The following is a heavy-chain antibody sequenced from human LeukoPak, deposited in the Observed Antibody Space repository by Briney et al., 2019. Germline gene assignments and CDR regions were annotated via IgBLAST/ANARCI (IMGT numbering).Heavy chain of an antibody. CDR3: AKDLGAYDECLDY. CDR1: GFIFSNVW. D-gene: IGHD5-12*01. CDR2: VSGSGGST. J-gene: IGHJ4*02. Sequence: GGSLRLSCAASGFIFSNVWMRWVRQAPGKGLEWVSVVSGSGGSTDYADSVKGRFTISRDNSKNTLYLQMSSLRAEDTAVYYCAKDLGAYDECLDYWGQGTLVTVSS. V-gene: IGHV3-23*01.